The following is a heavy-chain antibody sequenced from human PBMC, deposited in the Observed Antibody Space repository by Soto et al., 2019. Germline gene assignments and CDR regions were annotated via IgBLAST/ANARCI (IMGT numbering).Heavy chain of an antibody. D-gene: IGHD2-2*02. CDR2: INHSGST. V-gene: IGHV4-34*01. J-gene: IGHJ6*03. Sequence: SETLSLTCAVYGGSFSGYYWSWIRQPPGKGLEWIGEINHSGSTNYNPSLKSRVTISVDTSKNQFSLKLSSVTAADTAVYYCARVPAAILSYYYYCMDVWGKGNTVTVS. CDR1: GGSFSGYY. CDR3: ARVPAAILSYYYYCMDV.